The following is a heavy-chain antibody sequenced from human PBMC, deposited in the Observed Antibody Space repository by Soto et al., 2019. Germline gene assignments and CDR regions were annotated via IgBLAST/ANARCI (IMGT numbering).Heavy chain of an antibody. Sequence: PGESLKISCKGSGYNFANYWIGWVRQMPEKGLEWMGIIYPGDSDTRYSPSFQGQVTISVDKSISTAYLQWRSLKASDTAVYYCVGKQQEYKYDYDYWGQGNMVTVSS. CDR2: IYPGDSDT. J-gene: IGHJ4*02. D-gene: IGHD3-16*01. CDR1: GYNFANYW. V-gene: IGHV5-51*01. CDR3: VGKQQEYKYDYDY.